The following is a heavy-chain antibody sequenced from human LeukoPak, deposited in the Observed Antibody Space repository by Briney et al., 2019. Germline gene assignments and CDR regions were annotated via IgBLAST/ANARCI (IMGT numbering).Heavy chain of an antibody. D-gene: IGHD4-23*01. CDR3: ATYGGNSWNWFDP. CDR1: GFTVSSNY. V-gene: IGHV3-66*01. J-gene: IGHJ5*02. CDR2: IYSGGST. Sequence: PGGSLRLSCAVSGFTVSSNYMSWVRQAPGTGLEWVSVIYSGGSTDYADSVKGRFTISRDNSKNTMYLQMNSLRAEDTAVYYCATYGGNSWNWFDPWGQGTLVTVSS.